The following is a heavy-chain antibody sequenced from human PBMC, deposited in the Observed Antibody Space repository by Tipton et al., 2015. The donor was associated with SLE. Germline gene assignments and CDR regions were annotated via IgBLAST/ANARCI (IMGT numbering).Heavy chain of an antibody. CDR2: TRNKANSYTT. CDR3: ARVCGGEEDY. V-gene: IGHV3-72*01. D-gene: IGHD2-21*01. J-gene: IGHJ4*02. Sequence: GQLVQSGAEVKKPGESLKISCKGSGYSFTSYWIGWVRQMPGKGLEWVGRTRNKANSYTTEYAASVKGRFTISRDDSKNSLYLQMNSLKTEDTAVYYCARVCGGEEDYWGQGTLVTVSS. CDR1: GYSFTSYW.